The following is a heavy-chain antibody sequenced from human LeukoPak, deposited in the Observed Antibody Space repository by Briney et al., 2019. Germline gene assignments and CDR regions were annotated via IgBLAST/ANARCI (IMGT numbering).Heavy chain of an antibody. Sequence: PSETLSLTCIVSVGSITSRNYCCDWIRQPPGRGLEWIGNFYDSGSTYYNPSLKSRVTISGDTSKNQFSLKLTSVTAADTAVYYCARHTRPGCSGYENAFDIWGQGTMVTVSS. CDR3: ARHTRPGCSGYENAFDI. CDR2: FYDSGST. D-gene: IGHD5-12*01. CDR1: VGSITSRNYC. J-gene: IGHJ3*02. V-gene: IGHV4-39*01.